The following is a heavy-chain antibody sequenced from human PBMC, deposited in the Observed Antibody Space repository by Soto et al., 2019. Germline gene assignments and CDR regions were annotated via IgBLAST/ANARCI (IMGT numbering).Heavy chain of an antibody. J-gene: IGHJ4*02. Sequence: EVQLLESGGGLVQPGGSLRLSCAVSGFTFSSYAMSWVRQAPGKGLEWVSFISGGGRSTYYAESVKGRFTISRDNSKNTLYLQMNSLRAEDTAVYYCAKGHFYGTRTYLDYWGQGTLVTVSS. V-gene: IGHV3-23*01. D-gene: IGHD3-10*01. CDR2: ISGGGRST. CDR3: AKGHFYGTRTYLDY. CDR1: GFTFSSYA.